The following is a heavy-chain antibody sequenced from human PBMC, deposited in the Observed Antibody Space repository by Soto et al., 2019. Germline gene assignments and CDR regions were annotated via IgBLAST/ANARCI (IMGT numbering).Heavy chain of an antibody. CDR1: GGTFSSYA. CDR2: TIPIFGTA. D-gene: IGHD2-2*01. V-gene: IGHV1-69*13. CDR3: AREGNCSSTSCRELSGDWFDP. J-gene: IGHJ5*02. Sequence: SVKVSCKASGGTFSSYAISWVRQAPGQGLEWMGGTIPIFGTANYAQKFQGRVTITADESTSTAYMELSSLRSEDTAVYYCAREGNCSSTSCRELSGDWFDPWGQGTLVTVSS.